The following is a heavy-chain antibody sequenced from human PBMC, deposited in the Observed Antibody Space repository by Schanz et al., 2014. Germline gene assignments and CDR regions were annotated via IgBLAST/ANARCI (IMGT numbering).Heavy chain of an antibody. CDR2: IKQDGSEK. V-gene: IGHV3-7*01. CDR3: ARDLSSLIQGDV. CDR1: GFNFSSYG. Sequence: EVQLLESGGGLVQPGGSLRLSCAASGFNFSSYGMHWVRQAPGKGLEWVANIKQDGSEKYYVDSVKGRFTISRDNAKNLLYLQMNGLRAEDTAVYFCARDLSSLIQGDVWGKGTTVTVSS. J-gene: IGHJ6*04. D-gene: IGHD2-2*01.